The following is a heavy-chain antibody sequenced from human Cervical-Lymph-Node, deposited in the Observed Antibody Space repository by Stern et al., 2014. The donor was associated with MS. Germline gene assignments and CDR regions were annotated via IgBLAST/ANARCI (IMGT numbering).Heavy chain of an antibody. D-gene: IGHD3-22*01. J-gene: IGHJ6*02. CDR1: GFTFSYAW. V-gene: IGHV3-15*01. CDR2: IKSXXXXXTT. CDR3: XRXXXFDSSGYAYYYYGMDV. Sequence: EVQLXXXGGGLVKPGGSLRLSCAASGFTFSYAWMSWVRQAPGKGLQWVGRIKSXXXXXTTDYAAXXXGRXTISRDDSXNTLYLEMXXXXXXDTAVYXXXRXXXFDSSGYAYYYYGMDVWGQGTTVTVSS.